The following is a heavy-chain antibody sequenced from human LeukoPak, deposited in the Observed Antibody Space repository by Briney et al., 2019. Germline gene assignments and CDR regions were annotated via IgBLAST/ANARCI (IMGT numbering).Heavy chain of an antibody. V-gene: IGHV1-2*02. CDR2: INPNSGGT. CDR1: GYTFTADY. CDR3: ARVDSPIATAGSWYFDY. J-gene: IGHJ4*02. D-gene: IGHD6-13*01. Sequence: ASVKVSCKASGYTFTADYMHWVRQAPGQGLEWMGWINPNSGGTNYAQKFQGRVTMSRDTSINTAYMELTKLRSDDTAVYYCARVDSPIATAGSWYFDYWGQGTLVTVSS.